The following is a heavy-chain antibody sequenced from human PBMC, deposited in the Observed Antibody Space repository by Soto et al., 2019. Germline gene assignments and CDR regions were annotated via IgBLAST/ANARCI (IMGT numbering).Heavy chain of an antibody. Sequence: GASVKVSCKASGYTFTSYDINWVRQATGQGLEWMGWMNPNGGNTGYAQKFQGRVTMTRNTSISTAYMELSSLRSEDTAVYYCARGKKVRVVARAYYYDYMDVWGKGTTVTVSS. CDR3: ARGKKVRVVARAYYYDYMDV. CDR1: GYTFTSYD. D-gene: IGHD3-10*01. V-gene: IGHV1-8*01. J-gene: IGHJ6*03. CDR2: MNPNGGNT.